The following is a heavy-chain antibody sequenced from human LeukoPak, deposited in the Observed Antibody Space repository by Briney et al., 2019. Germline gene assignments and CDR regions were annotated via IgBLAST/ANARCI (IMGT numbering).Heavy chain of an antibody. CDR2: IYSGGST. CDR1: GFTVSSNY. D-gene: IGHD3-10*01. CDR3: ARDEVRGAHYYYMDV. V-gene: IGHV3-53*01. Sequence: PGGSLRLSCAASGFTVSSNYMSWVRQAPGKGLEWVAVIYSGGSTYYADSVKGRFTISRDNSKNTLYLQMNSLRAEDTAVYYCARDEVRGAHYYYMDVWGKGTTVTVSS. J-gene: IGHJ6*03.